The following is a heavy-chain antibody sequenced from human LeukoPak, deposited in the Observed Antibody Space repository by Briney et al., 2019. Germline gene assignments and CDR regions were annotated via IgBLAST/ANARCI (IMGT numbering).Heavy chain of an antibody. Sequence: PGRSLRLSCVASAFGLSTYTMNWVRQAQGKELEWVSSITGNSHYIYYADSVKRRFNISRDNAQNSLFLLMNSLRAEDTAVYYCARDQGRAWGQGILVTVSS. CDR2: ITGNSHYI. CDR1: AFGLSTYT. V-gene: IGHV3-21*01. CDR3: ARDQGRA. J-gene: IGHJ5*02.